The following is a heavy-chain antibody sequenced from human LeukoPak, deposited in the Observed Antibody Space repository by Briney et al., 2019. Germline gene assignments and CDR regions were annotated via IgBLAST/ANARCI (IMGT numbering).Heavy chain of an antibody. D-gene: IGHD6-6*01. V-gene: IGHV4-59*01. CDR3: ARDFRRYSSSPNWFDP. Sequence: SETLSLTCTVSGGSISSYYWSWIRQPPGRGLEWIGYIYYSGSTNYNPSLKSRVTISVDTSENQFSLKLSSVTAADTAVYYCARDFRRYSSSPNWFDPWGQGTLVTVSS. CDR2: IYYSGST. J-gene: IGHJ5*02. CDR1: GGSISSYY.